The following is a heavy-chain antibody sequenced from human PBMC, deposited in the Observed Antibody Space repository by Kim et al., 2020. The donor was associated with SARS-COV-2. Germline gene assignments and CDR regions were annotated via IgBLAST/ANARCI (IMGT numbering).Heavy chain of an antibody. Sequence: GRFTISRDDSKTTLYLQMNSLKTEDTAVYYCTTGIQLWKFMITFGGVEDYWGQGTLVTVSS. D-gene: IGHD3-16*01. CDR3: TTGIQLWKFMITFGGVEDY. V-gene: IGHV3-15*01. J-gene: IGHJ4*02.